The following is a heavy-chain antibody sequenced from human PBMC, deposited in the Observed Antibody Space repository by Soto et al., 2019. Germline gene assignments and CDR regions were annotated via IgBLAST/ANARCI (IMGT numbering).Heavy chain of an antibody. CDR1: GGSISSGGYY. V-gene: IGHV4-31*03. CDR2: IYYGGRT. J-gene: IGHJ5*02. Sequence: SETLSLTCSVSGGSISSGGYYWSWILQYSGKGLEWIGYIYYGGRTYFNPSLKSRITISIDTSKNQFSLRLNSVTAADTAVYYCARYCSGGSCFDWFDPWGQGTLVTVSS. CDR3: ARYCSGGSCFDWFDP. D-gene: IGHD2-15*01.